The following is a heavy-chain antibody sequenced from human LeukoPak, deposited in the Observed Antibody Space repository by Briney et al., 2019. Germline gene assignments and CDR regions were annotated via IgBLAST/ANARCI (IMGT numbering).Heavy chain of an antibody. J-gene: IGHJ4*02. V-gene: IGHV4-30-2*01. D-gene: IGHD3-3*01. CDR3: ARHSTFFGVVIIKGRVRGPFDY. Sequence: SETLSLTCAVSGGSISSGGYSWSWIRRPPGKGLEWIGYIYHSGSTNYNPSLKSRVTISVDTSKNQFSLKLSSVTAADTAVYYCARHSTFFGVVIIKGRVRGPFDYWGQGTLVTVSS. CDR1: GGSISSGGYS. CDR2: IYHSGST.